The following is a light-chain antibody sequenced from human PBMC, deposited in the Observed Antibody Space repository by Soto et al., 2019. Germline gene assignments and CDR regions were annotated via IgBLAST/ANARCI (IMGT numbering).Light chain of an antibody. CDR2: AAS. V-gene: IGKV1-12*01. CDR1: QGIGSL. CDR3: QKANSFPLT. Sequence: DIQMTQSPSSVSASVGDRVTITCRAGQGIGSLLAWYQQKLGKAPKLLIYAASSLQSGVPSRFSGSGCGTDFTLTINSLQPEDFATYYCQKANSFPLTFGGGTKVEIK. J-gene: IGKJ4*01.